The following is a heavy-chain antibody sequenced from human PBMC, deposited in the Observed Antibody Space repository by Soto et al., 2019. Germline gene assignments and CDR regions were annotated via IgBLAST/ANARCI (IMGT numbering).Heavy chain of an antibody. V-gene: IGHV3-73*01. CDR3: TRDRGDESASGWLFDAFDI. CDR2: IRSKANSYAT. CDR1: GFTFSGSA. D-gene: IGHD6-19*01. J-gene: IGHJ3*02. Sequence: GGSLRLSCAASGFTFSGSAMHWVRQASGKGLEWVGRIRSKANSYATAYAASVKGRFTISRDDSKNTAYLQMNSLKTEDTAVYYCTRDRGDESASGWLFDAFDIWGQGTMVTVSS.